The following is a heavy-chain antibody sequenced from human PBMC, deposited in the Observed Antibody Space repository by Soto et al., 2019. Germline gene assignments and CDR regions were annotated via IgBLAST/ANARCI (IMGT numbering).Heavy chain of an antibody. Sequence: RRSLRISSSASEFTFSSYAMHWVRQASGKGLEYVSGISTNGDSTYYADSAKGRFTISRDNSKNTLYLQMNSLRDEDTAVYFCVKVGLDIVVVTAGMDFWCQGTTVTVS. CDR3: VKVGLDIVVVTAGMDF. V-gene: IGHV3-64D*06. CDR2: ISTNGDST. D-gene: IGHD2-21*02. J-gene: IGHJ6*02. CDR1: EFTFSSYA.